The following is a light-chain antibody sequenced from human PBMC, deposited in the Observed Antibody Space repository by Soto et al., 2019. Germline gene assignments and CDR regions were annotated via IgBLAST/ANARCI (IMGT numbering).Light chain of an antibody. CDR3: QQHGRSRT. CDR2: AAS. Sequence: QITQTQYSLSASLVDRVTISCRASQGIGNALGWYQQKPGKAPKLLIYAASTLQSGVPSRFSGSGSGTDFTLTITRLEPEDFAAYYCQQHGRSRTFGQGTIVDVK. V-gene: IGKV1-17*01. J-gene: IGKJ1*01. CDR1: QGIGNA.